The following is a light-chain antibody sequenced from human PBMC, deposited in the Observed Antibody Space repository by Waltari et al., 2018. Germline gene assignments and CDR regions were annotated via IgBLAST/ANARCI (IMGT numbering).Light chain of an antibody. Sequence: QSALTQPPSASGSPGQSVAISCTGTSSDVGGYNYFSWYQQHSGKAPKLVIYEVTKRPSGVPDRFSGSKSGNTASLTVSGLQAEDEADYYCSSYAGSNNLLFGGGTKLTVL. V-gene: IGLV2-8*01. CDR1: SSDVGGYNY. J-gene: IGLJ2*01. CDR3: SSYAGSNNLL. CDR2: EVT.